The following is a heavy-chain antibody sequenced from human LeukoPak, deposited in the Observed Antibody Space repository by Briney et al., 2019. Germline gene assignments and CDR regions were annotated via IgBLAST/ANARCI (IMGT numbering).Heavy chain of an antibody. CDR1: GFTFSSYE. CDR3: AREGRRGYTDTIDF. V-gene: IGHV3-48*03. J-gene: IGHJ4*02. Sequence: GGSLRLSCAASGFTFSSYEMNWVRQAPGKGLEWVSYISSSGSTIYYADSVKGRFTISRDNAKNSLYLQMNSLRAEDTAIYYCAREGRRGYTDTIDFWGQGTLVTVSS. CDR2: ISSSGSTI. D-gene: IGHD6-13*01.